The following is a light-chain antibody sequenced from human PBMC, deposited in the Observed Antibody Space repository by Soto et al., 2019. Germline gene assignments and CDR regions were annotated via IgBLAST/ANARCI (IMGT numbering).Light chain of an antibody. CDR1: SSDVGGYNY. Sequence: QSVLTQPASVSGSPGQSITISCTGTSSDVGGYNYVSWYQQHPGKAPKLMIYEVSNRPSGVSNRFSGSKSGNTASLTISGLQAEDEADYYCSSYTSSSRYVFGPGTKVTVL. V-gene: IGLV2-14*01. CDR3: SSYTSSSRYV. CDR2: EVS. J-gene: IGLJ1*01.